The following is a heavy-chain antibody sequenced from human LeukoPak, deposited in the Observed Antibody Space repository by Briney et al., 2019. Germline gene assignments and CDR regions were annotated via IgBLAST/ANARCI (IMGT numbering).Heavy chain of an antibody. CDR3: ARAAWFGPKYYYYGMDV. J-gene: IGHJ6*02. D-gene: IGHD3-10*01. Sequence: GGSLRLSCAASGFTFSSYEMNWVRQAPGKGLEWVSYISSSGSTIYYADSVKGRFTISRDNAKNSLYLQMNSLRAEDTAVYCCARAAWFGPKYYYYGMDVWGQGTTVTVSS. V-gene: IGHV3-48*03. CDR1: GFTFSSYE. CDR2: ISSSGSTI.